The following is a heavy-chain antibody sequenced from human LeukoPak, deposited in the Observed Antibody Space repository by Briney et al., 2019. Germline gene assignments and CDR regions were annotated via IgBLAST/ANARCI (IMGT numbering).Heavy chain of an antibody. CDR1: GFTFSRNW. CDR3: ASGGVVGPSTYWFYDL. V-gene: IGHV3-7*01. Sequence: PGESLRLSCEASGFTFSRNWMTWVRQAPGKGLEWVANIRQDGNEKYYVDSVKGRFTISRDNAKNSLYLQMNSLRAEDTAVYYCASGGVVGPSTYWFYDLWGRGTRVTVSS. D-gene: IGHD1-26*01. J-gene: IGHJ2*01. CDR2: IRQDGNEK.